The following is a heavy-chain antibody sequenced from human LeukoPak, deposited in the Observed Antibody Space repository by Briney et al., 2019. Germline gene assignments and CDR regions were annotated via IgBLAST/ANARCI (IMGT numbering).Heavy chain of an antibody. CDR1: GFTFSSYA. CDR2: ISGSGGST. CDR3: ANAETKEQQLAPGGKRNYYYYYGMDV. J-gene: IGHJ6*02. V-gene: IGHV3-23*01. Sequence: AGGSLRLSCAASGFTFSSYAMSWVRQAPGKGLEWVSAISGSGGSTYYADSVKGRFTISRDNSKNTLYLQMNSLRAEDTAVYYCANAETKEQQLAPGGKRNYYYYYGMDVWGQGTTVTVSS. D-gene: IGHD6-13*01.